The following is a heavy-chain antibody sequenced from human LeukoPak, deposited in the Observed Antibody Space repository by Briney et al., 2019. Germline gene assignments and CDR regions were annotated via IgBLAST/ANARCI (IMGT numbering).Heavy chain of an antibody. Sequence: ASVKVSCKASGYTFTSYYMHWVRQAPGQGLEWMGIINPSGGSTSYAQKFQGRVTMTRDMSTSTVYMELSSLRSEDTAVYYCARAGGEYSSFNWFDPWGQGTPVTVSS. CDR3: ARAGGEYSSFNWFDP. CDR2: INPSGGST. CDR1: GYTFTSYY. D-gene: IGHD6-6*01. J-gene: IGHJ5*02. V-gene: IGHV1-46*01.